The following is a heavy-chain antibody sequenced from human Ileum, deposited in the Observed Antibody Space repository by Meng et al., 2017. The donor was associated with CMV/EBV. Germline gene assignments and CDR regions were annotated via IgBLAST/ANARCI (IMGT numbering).Heavy chain of an antibody. J-gene: IGHJ4*02. CDR1: GYSFNTSW. V-gene: IGHV3-7*01. Sequence: GASLKISCAASGYSFNTSWMSWVRQAPGKGLEWVANIKQDGSEKDYVDSVKGRFTISRDNAKNSLYLQMHSLTVEDTALYYCGRGGQLVDYWGQGTLVTVSS. CDR3: GRGGQLVDY. CDR2: IKQDGSEK. D-gene: IGHD6-13*01.